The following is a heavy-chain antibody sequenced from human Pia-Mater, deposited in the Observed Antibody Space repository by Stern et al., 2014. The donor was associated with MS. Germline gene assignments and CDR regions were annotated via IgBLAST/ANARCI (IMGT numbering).Heavy chain of an antibody. CDR3: ARGYYYDSSGSYLPFDY. CDR1: GASISNSNW. D-gene: IGHD3-22*01. V-gene: IGHV4-4*02. Sequence: VQLQESGPGLVKPSGTLSLTCAVSGASISNSNWWSWVRQPPGKGLEGIGEIYYRGSTNYSQSLKSRVTISIDKSKNQFSLKLSSVTAADTAVYYCARGYYYDSSGSYLPFDYWGQGTLVTVSS. J-gene: IGHJ4*02. CDR2: IYYRGST.